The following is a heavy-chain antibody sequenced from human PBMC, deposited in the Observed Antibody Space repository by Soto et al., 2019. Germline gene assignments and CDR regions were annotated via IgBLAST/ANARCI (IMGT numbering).Heavy chain of an antibody. D-gene: IGHD4-4*01. Sequence: EVQLVESGGGLVQPGRSLRLSCAASGFTFDDYAMHWVRQAPGKGLEWVSGISWNSDNIVYADSVKGRFTISRDNAKNSLYLQMNSLISENTALYYCATDLYSNYGDAFDIWGQGTMVTVSS. CDR1: GFTFDDYA. V-gene: IGHV3-9*01. J-gene: IGHJ3*02. CDR2: ISWNSDNI. CDR3: ATDLYSNYGDAFDI.